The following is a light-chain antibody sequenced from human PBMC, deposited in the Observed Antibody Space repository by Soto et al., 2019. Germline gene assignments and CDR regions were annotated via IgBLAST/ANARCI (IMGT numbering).Light chain of an antibody. J-gene: IGKJ2*01. Sequence: EIVLTQSPATLSLSPGERATLSCRASQSVSSYLAWYQQKPGQAPRLLIFDGSNRATGIPARFSGSGSGTDSTLTISRLEPEDFAVYYCQQRSNWPYTFGQGTKLEI. CDR3: QQRSNWPYT. CDR2: DGS. CDR1: QSVSSY. V-gene: IGKV3-11*01.